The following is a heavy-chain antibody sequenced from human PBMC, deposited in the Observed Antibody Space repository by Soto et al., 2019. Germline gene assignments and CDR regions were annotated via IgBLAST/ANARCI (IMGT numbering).Heavy chain of an antibody. D-gene: IGHD3-22*01. V-gene: IGHV3-23*01. CDR2: ISGSGGST. J-gene: IGHJ4*02. CDR3: AKDLSITMIVVPFDY. CDR1: GFTFINYA. Sequence: GVLRLSCTASGFTFINYAMSWVRQAPGKGLEWVSAISGSGGSTYYADSVKGRFTISRDNSKNTLYLQMNSLRAEDTAVYYCAKDLSITMIVVPFDYWGQGTLVTVSS.